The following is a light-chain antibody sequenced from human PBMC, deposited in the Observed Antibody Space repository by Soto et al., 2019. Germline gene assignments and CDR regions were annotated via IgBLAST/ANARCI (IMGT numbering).Light chain of an antibody. CDR1: SSDIGAYNF. CDR2: DVN. Sequence: QSALTQPASVSGSPGQSITISCTGTSSDIGAYNFVSWYQQHPGKAPKLMLYDVNIRPSGVSNRFSVSKSGNTASLTISGRQAADEADYYCTSWTTSTTMIFGGGTKLTVL. J-gene: IGLJ2*01. CDR3: TSWTTSTTMI. V-gene: IGLV2-14*03.